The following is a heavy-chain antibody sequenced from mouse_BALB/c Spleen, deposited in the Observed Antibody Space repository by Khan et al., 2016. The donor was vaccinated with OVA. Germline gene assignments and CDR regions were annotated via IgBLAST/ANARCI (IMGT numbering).Heavy chain of an antibody. CDR1: GDSITSGY. D-gene: IGHD2-4*01. Sequence: EVQLQESGPSLVKPSQTLSLTCSVTGDSITSGYWNWIRKFPGNKLEYMGYISYSGSTYYNPSLKSRISITRDTSKNQYYLQLNSATTEDTATYYCARYDYDYDGAFAYWGQGTLVTVSA. CDR2: ISYSGST. V-gene: IGHV3-8*02. CDR3: ARYDYDYDGAFAY. J-gene: IGHJ3*01.